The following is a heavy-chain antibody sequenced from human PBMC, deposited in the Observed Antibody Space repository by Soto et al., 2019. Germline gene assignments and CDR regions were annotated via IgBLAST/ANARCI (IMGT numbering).Heavy chain of an antibody. Sequence: ASLKVSCKASGYTFTNNAIHWVRQAPGQRLEWLGWLNAGNSNREYSQKFQGRIIMTKDTSASTAYMELSSLISEDTAVYYCARSIVVVTALDYWGQGTLVTVSS. CDR2: LNAGNSNR. D-gene: IGHD2-21*02. V-gene: IGHV1-3*01. CDR3: ARSIVVVTALDY. J-gene: IGHJ4*02. CDR1: GYTFTNNA.